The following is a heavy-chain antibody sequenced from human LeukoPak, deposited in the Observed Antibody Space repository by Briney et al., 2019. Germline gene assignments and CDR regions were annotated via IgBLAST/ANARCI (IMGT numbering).Heavy chain of an antibody. D-gene: IGHD3-10*01. V-gene: IGHV4-31*03. CDR2: IYYTGST. CDR1: GGSISSGGYY. CDR3: ARAYGSAPGYGMDV. J-gene: IGHJ6*02. Sequence: SETLSLTCTVSGGSISSGGYYWSWIRQRPGKGLEWIGYIYYTGSTYDNPSLKSRVTISVDTSKNRFSLKLSSVTAADTAVYYCARAYGSAPGYGMDVWGQGTTVTVSS.